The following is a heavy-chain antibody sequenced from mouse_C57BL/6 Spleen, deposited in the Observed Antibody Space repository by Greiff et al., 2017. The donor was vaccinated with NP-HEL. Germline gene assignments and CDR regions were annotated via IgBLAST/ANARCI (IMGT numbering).Heavy chain of an antibody. Sequence: VQGVESGAELMKPGASVKISCKASGYAFSSYWMNWVKQRPGKGLEWIGQIYPGDGDTNYNGKFKGKATLTADKSSSTAYMQLSSLTSEDSAVYFCARGYYGNLYAMDYWGQGTSVTVSS. D-gene: IGHD2-1*01. CDR1: GYAFSSYW. V-gene: IGHV1-80*01. CDR3: ARGYYGNLYAMDY. J-gene: IGHJ4*01. CDR2: IYPGDGDT.